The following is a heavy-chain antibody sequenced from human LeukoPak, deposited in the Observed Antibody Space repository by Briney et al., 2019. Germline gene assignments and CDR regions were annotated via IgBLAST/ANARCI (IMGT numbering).Heavy chain of an antibody. CDR2: VNPRSGSA. J-gene: IGHJ4*02. D-gene: IGHD3-3*01. CDR1: GYTFSTYY. CDR3: ARAGLRFLEWNYFDY. Sequence: ASVKVSCKPSGYTFSTYYMHWVRQAPGQGLEWMGIVNPRSGSASYAQKFQGRLTMARDTSTSTVYMELSSLRSEDTAVYYCARAGLRFLEWNYFDYWGQGTLVTVSS. V-gene: IGHV1-46*01.